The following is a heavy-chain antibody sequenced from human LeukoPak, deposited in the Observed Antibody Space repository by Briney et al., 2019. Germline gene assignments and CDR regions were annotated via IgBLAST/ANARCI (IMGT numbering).Heavy chain of an antibody. J-gene: IGHJ5*01. CDR3: ASTVRGPPADSEVYDPTWFDP. V-gene: IGHV3-21*04. Sequence: GGSLRLSCAASGAVFSRLTRNWFRQSPGKGLQWVSSISTSSNYIYYADSVNGRFKISNDTTKHSLLLHMTRPPDDTTDVYYCASTVRGPPADSEVYDPTWFDPWGQGTMVTVSS. CDR1: GAVFSRLT. D-gene: IGHD3-16*01. CDR2: ISTSSNYI.